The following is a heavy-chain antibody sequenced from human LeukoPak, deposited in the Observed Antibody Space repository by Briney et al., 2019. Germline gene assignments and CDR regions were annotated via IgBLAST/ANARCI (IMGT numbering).Heavy chain of an antibody. Sequence: GGSLRLSCAASGFTFSSYAMSWVRQAPGKGLEWVSAISGSGGSTYYADSVKGRFTISRDNSKNTLYLQMNSLRAEDTAVYYCAKDLRDYGDYGGYFDYWDQGTLVTVSS. V-gene: IGHV3-23*01. J-gene: IGHJ4*02. CDR1: GFTFSSYA. D-gene: IGHD4-17*01. CDR2: ISGSGGST. CDR3: AKDLRDYGDYGGYFDY.